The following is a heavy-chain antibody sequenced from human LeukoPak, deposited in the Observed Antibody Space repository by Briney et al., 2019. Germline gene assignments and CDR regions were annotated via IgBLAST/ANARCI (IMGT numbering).Heavy chain of an antibody. V-gene: IGHV4-31*03. CDR1: GGSISSGGYY. J-gene: IGHJ5*02. CDR3: ARGHNWFDP. CDR2: IYYSGSSFYTGST. Sequence: PSETLSLTCTVSGGSISSGGYYWSWIRQHPGKGLEWIGYIYYSGSSFYTGSTYYNPSLKSRVTISVDTSKNQFSLKLSSVTAADTAVYYCARGHNWFDPWGQGTLVTVSS.